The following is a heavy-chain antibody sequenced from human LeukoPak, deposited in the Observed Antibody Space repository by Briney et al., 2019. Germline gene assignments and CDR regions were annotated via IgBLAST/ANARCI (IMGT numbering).Heavy chain of an antibody. CDR1: GGSFSGYY. V-gene: IGHV4-34*01. CDR3: ARSLLGSSGWYYYYGMDV. Sequence: SETLSLTCAVYGGSFSGYYWGWIRQPPGKGLEWIGEINHSGSTNYNPSLKSRVTISVDTSKNQFSLKLSSVTAADTAVYYCARSLLGSSGWYYYYGMDVWGQGTTVTVSS. CDR2: INHSGST. J-gene: IGHJ6*02. D-gene: IGHD6-19*01.